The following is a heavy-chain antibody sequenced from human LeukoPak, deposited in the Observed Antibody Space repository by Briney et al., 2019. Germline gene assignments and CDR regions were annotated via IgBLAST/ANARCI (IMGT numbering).Heavy chain of an antibody. V-gene: IGHV3-64D*09. J-gene: IGHJ5*02. Sequence: GGSLGLSCSASGFTFSNYAMHWVRQAPGKGLEYVSAISSNGDSTYYADSVEGRFIISRDNSKNSLSLQMSSLRPEDTAVYYCVKSASSFGANWFDPWGQGTLVTVSS. CDR1: GFTFSNYA. CDR3: VKSASSFGANWFDP. D-gene: IGHD3-3*01. CDR2: ISSNGDST.